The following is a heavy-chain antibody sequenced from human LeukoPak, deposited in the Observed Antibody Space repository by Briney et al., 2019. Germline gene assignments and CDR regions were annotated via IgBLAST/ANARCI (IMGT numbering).Heavy chain of an antibody. D-gene: IGHD2-2*01. CDR3: AKDTPAPNCGSTSCYKHFDY. Sequence: HPGGSLRLSCAASGFTFSTHGMSWVRQAPGKGLEWVSTINDSGGSTYHADTVKGRFTISRDNSKNTLYLQINSLRAEDTAVYYCAKDTPAPNCGSTSCYKHFDYWGQGTLVTVSS. CDR1: GFTFSTHG. J-gene: IGHJ4*02. V-gene: IGHV3-23*01. CDR2: INDSGGST.